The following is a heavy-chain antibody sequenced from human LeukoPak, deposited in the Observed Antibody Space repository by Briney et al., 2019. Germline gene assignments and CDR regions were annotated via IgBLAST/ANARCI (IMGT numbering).Heavy chain of an antibody. CDR2: INHSGST. CDR1: GGSFSGYY. CDR3: ARASHDDRSGYYVPY. D-gene: IGHD3-22*01. Sequence: PSETLSLTCAVYGGSFSGYYWSWIRQPPGKGLEWIGEINHSGSTNYNPSLKSRVTISVDTSKNQFSLKLSSVTAADTAGYYCARASHDDRSGYYVPYWGQGTRVTVSS. V-gene: IGHV4-34*01. J-gene: IGHJ4*02.